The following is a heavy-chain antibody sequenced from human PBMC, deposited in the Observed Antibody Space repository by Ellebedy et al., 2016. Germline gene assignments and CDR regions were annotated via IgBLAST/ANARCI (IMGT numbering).Heavy chain of an antibody. Sequence: GESLKISXAAGFSFSSYAMNWVRQAPGKGLEWVSTISPGGGSTYYADSVKGRFTISRDNSKNTLYLQMNSLRAEDTAVFYCAKKGVGYSSHIDAFDIWGQGTLVTVSS. D-gene: IGHD6-19*01. CDR1: GFSFSSYA. J-gene: IGHJ3*02. CDR3: AKKGVGYSSHIDAFDI. CDR2: ISPGGGST. V-gene: IGHV3-23*01.